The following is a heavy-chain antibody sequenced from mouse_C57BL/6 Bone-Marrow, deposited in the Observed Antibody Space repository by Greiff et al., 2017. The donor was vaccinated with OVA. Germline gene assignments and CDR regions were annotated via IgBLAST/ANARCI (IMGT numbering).Heavy chain of an antibody. J-gene: IGHJ3*01. D-gene: IGHD2-1*01. V-gene: IGHV1-52*01. CDR3: ARDGNYVSLAY. Sequence: QVQLKQPGAELVRPGSSVKLSCKASGYTFTSYWMHWVKQRPIQGLEWIGNIDPSDSETHYNQKFKDKATLTVDKSSSTAYMQLSSLTSEDSAVYYCARDGNYVSLAYWGQGTLVTVSA. CDR2: IDPSDSET. CDR1: GYTFTSYW.